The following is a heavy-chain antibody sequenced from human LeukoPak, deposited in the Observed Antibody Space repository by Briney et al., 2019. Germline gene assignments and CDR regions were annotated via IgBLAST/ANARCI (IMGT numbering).Heavy chain of an antibody. Sequence: PSQTLSLTCTVSGGSISSGSYYWRWLRQPAGKGLEWIGRIYTSGSTNYNPSLKSRVTISVDTSKNQFSLKLSSVTAADTAVYYCARDGRSGGYSSGWYLYWGQGTLVTVSS. CDR3: ARDGRSGGYSSGWYLY. D-gene: IGHD6-19*01. J-gene: IGHJ4*02. V-gene: IGHV4-61*02. CDR1: GGSISSGSYY. CDR2: IYTSGST.